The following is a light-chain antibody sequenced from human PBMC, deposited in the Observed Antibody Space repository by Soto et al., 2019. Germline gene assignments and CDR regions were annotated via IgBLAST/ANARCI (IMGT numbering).Light chain of an antibody. CDR1: QSVRSN. Sequence: EIVLTQSPATLSVSPGERATLSCRANQSVRSNLAWYQQKPGQAPRLLIYGASTRATTVPATFSGSGSGTEFTLTISSLQSEDFPVYYCQQYNNWPRTFGQGTKVDIK. CDR3: QQYNNWPRT. V-gene: IGKV3-15*01. CDR2: GAS. J-gene: IGKJ1*01.